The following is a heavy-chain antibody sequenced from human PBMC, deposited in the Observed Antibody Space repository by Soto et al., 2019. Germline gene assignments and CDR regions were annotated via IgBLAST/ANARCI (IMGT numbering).Heavy chain of an antibody. CDR2: ISSSSSTI. Sequence: GGSLRLSCAASGFTFSSYSMNWVRQAPGKGLEWVSYISSSSSTIYYADSVKGRFTISRDNAKNSLYLQMNSLRAEDTAVYYCARDRRGYSGYDPGVHAFDIWGQGTMVTVSS. V-gene: IGHV3-48*01. D-gene: IGHD5-12*01. CDR1: GFTFSSYS. J-gene: IGHJ3*02. CDR3: ARDRRGYSGYDPGVHAFDI.